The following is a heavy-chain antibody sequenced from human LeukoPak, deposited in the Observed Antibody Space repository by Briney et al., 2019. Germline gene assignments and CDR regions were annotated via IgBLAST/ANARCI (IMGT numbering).Heavy chain of an antibody. Sequence: SETLSLTCTVSGGSISSSSHYWGWVRQPPGKGLEWIGSIYYSGSTYYNPSLKSRVTISVDTSKNQFSLKLSSVTAADTAVYYCAGSTYYDFWSGYWAYDYWGQGTLVTVSS. V-gene: IGHV4-39*01. CDR2: IYYSGST. J-gene: IGHJ4*02. CDR1: GGSISSSSHY. CDR3: AGSTYYDFWSGYWAYDY. D-gene: IGHD3-3*01.